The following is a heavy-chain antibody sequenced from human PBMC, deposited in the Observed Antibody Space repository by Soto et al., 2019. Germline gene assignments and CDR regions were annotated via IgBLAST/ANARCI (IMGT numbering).Heavy chain of an antibody. D-gene: IGHD3-16*01. J-gene: IGHJ4*02. Sequence: QVQLVQSGAEVKKPGASVKVSCKASGYTFPSYGISWVRQAPRQGLEWMGWISAYNGNTNYAQKLQGRVTLTTVTSTRTAYMELRRLRSYDTAVYYSARKDYPVDFWGEGTLVTVSS. CDR3: ARKDYPVDF. CDR2: ISAYNGNT. V-gene: IGHV1-18*01. CDR1: GYTFPSYG.